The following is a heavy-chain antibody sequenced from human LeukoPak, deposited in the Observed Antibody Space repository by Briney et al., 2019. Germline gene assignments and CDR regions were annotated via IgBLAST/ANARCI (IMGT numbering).Heavy chain of an antibody. Sequence: GGSLRLSCVASGFTFSSYSMNWVRQAPGKGLEWVSSISSSSSYIYYADSVKGRFTISRDNAKNSLYLQMNSLRAEDTAVYYCARDEDYADAFDIWSQGTMVTVSS. CDR1: GFTFSSYS. CDR3: ARDEDYADAFDI. D-gene: IGHD4-17*01. J-gene: IGHJ3*02. V-gene: IGHV3-21*01. CDR2: ISSSSSYI.